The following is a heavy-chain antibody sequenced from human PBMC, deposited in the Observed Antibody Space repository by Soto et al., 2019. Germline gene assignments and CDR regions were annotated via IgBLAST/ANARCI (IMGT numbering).Heavy chain of an antibody. CDR2: IYHSGST. D-gene: IGHD3-3*01. J-gene: IGHJ5*02. CDR1: GGSISSGGYS. Sequence: PSETLSLTCAVSGGSISSGGYSWSWIRQPPGKGLEWIGYIYHSGSTYYNPSLKSRVTISVDRSKNQFSLKLSSVTAADTAVYYCARAGPLYYDFWSGYSYWFDPWGQGTLVTVSS. CDR3: ARAGPLYYDFWSGYSYWFDP. V-gene: IGHV4-30-2*01.